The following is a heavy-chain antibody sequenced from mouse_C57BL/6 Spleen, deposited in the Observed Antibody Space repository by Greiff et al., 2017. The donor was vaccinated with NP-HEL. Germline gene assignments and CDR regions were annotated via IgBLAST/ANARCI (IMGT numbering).Heavy chain of an antibody. CDR3: AIPITTVVAHWYFDV. Sequence: QVQLKQPGAELVKPGASVKVSCKASGYTFTSYWMHWVKQRPGQGLEWIGRIHPSDSDTNYNQKFKGKATLTVDKSSSTAYMQLSSLTSEDSAVYYCAIPITTVVAHWYFDVWGTGTTVTVSS. CDR2: IHPSDSDT. D-gene: IGHD1-1*01. J-gene: IGHJ1*03. V-gene: IGHV1-74*01. CDR1: GYTFTSYW.